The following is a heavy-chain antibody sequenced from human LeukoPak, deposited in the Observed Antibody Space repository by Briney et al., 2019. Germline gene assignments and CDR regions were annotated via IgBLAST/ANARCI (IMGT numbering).Heavy chain of an antibody. Sequence: PSETLSLTCAVYGGSFSGYYWSWIRQPPGKGLEWIGEINHSGSTNYNPSLKSRVTISVDTSKNQFSLKLSSVTAADTAVYYCASLSADSSGYYKSNWFDPWGQGTLSPSPQ. V-gene: IGHV4-34*01. CDR1: GGSFSGYY. J-gene: IGHJ5*02. D-gene: IGHD3-22*01. CDR3: ASLSADSSGYYKSNWFDP. CDR2: INHSGST.